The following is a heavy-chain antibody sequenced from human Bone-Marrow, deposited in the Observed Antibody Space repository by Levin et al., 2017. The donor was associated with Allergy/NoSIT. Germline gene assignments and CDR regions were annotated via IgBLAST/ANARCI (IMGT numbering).Heavy chain of an antibody. V-gene: IGHV4-39*01. D-gene: IGHD3-10*01. CDR1: GVSISSSSDY. J-gene: IGHJ4*02. CDR2: IYYSGST. CDR3: ARAQSPVVQGVIFPAGYYFDY. Sequence: ASETLSLTCTVAGVSISSSSDYWGWIRQPPGKGLEWIGSIYYSGSTYYNPSLKSRVTISVDTSKNQFSLKLSSVTAADTAVYYCARAQSPVVQGVIFPAGYYFDYWGQGTLVTVSS.